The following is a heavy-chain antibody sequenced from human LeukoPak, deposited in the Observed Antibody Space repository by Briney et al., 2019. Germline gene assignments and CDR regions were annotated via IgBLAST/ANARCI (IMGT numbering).Heavy chain of an antibody. CDR2: IYYSGST. CDR3: ATGAFGSPFDY. V-gene: IGHV4-59*01. J-gene: IGHJ4*02. Sequence: KASETLSLTCTVSGGSISSYYWSWIRQPPGKGLEWIGYIYYSGSTNYNPSLKSRVTISVDTSKNQFSLKLSSVTAADTAVYYCATGAFGSPFDYWGQGTLVTVSS. D-gene: IGHD3-10*01. CDR1: GGSISSYY.